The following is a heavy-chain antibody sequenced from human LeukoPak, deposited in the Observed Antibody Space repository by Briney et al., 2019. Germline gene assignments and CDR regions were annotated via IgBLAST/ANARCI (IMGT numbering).Heavy chain of an antibody. CDR3: ARESSLSSGDYVSWYFDL. CDR1: GFTVSSNY. J-gene: IGHJ2*01. CDR2: IYGGGST. V-gene: IGHV3-53*01. D-gene: IGHD4-17*01. Sequence: GGSLRLSCAASGFTVSSNYMSWVRQAPGKGLEWVSDIYGGGSTYYADSVKGRFTISRDNSKNTLYLQMNILRAEDTAVYYCARESSLSSGDYVSWYFDLWGPGTLVTVSS.